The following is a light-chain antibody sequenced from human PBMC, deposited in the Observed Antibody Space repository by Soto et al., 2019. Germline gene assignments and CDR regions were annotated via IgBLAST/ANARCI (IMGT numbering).Light chain of an antibody. Sequence: DIQMTQSPSSLSASVGDRVTITCQASQAISNYLHWYQQKPGKAPKLLIYDASNLETGVPSRFSGSGSGTDFTFTISSLQPEAIATYYCQHYDNLPPYTFGQGTKLEI. CDR3: QHYDNLPPYT. CDR2: DAS. CDR1: QAISNY. V-gene: IGKV1-33*01. J-gene: IGKJ2*01.